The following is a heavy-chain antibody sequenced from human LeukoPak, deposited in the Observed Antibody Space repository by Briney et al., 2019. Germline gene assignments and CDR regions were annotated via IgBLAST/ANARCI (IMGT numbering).Heavy chain of an antibody. CDR3: THPAYYYNVDV. J-gene: IGHJ6*04. Sequence: GGSLRLSCSASALTFSVSAIHWVRQASGKGLEWDGRIKTKADNYATAYAASVKGRFTISRDDSTNTAYLQMNSLKTEDTAVYYCTHPAYYYNVDVWGKGTTVTVSS. V-gene: IGHV3-73*01. CDR1: ALTFSVSA. CDR2: IKTKADNYAT. D-gene: IGHD6-25*01.